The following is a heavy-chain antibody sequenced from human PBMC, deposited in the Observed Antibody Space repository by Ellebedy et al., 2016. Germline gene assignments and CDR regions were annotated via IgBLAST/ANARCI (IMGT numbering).Heavy chain of an antibody. J-gene: IGHJ4*02. CDR1: GFPFSSSW. CDR2: IKPDGNER. V-gene: IGHV3-7*01. D-gene: IGHD3-16*01. Sequence: GESLKISXVASGFPFSSSWMSWVRQTPGKGLVWLANIKPDGNERYYVDSVRGRFTISRDNTKNSLYLQMSSLRAEDTSLYYCARDYSWGWDYWGQGTLVTVSS. CDR3: ARDYSWGWDY.